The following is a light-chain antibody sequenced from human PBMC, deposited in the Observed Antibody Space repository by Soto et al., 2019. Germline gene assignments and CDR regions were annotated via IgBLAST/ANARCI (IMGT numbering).Light chain of an antibody. V-gene: IGKV1-5*03. Sequence: DIQLIQSPSTLSASVGDRVTITCRASQGISSWLAWYQQKPGKAPNLLIYKTSNLESGVPSRFSGSGSGTEFTLTISSLQPDDFATYYCQYYNDYCWTFGQGTKVEIK. CDR2: KTS. J-gene: IGKJ1*01. CDR1: QGISSW. CDR3: QYYNDYCWT.